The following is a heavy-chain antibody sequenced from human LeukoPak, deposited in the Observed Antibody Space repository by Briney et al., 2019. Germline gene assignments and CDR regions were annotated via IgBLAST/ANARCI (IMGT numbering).Heavy chain of an antibody. CDR1: GFTFSIYA. CDR2: ISGGGGTT. D-gene: IGHD4-17*01. V-gene: IGHV3-23*01. Sequence: GGSLRLSCAASGFTFSIYAMTWVRQAPGKGLEWVSVISGGGGTTYYGDSVKGRFTISRDNSKNTLFLQMNSLRVEDTATYYCVKGATVTTRPNFDYWGQGTVVTVSS. CDR3: VKGATVTTRPNFDY. J-gene: IGHJ4*02.